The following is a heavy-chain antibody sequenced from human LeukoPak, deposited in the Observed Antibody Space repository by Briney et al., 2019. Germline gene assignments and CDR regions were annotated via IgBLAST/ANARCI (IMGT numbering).Heavy chain of an antibody. J-gene: IGHJ6*03. D-gene: IGHD1-26*01. CDR2: INPNSGGT. CDR1: GYSFTGYF. CDR3: ARDRTYSGKDYCYNYYLDV. V-gene: IGHV1-2*02. Sequence: ASVKVSCKASGYSFTGYFMHWVRQAPGQGLEWMGWINPNSGGTNYAQKFQGRVTMTRDMSTSTAYMELSRLTSDDTAVYYCARDRTYSGKDYCYNYYLDVWGKGTTVTVSS.